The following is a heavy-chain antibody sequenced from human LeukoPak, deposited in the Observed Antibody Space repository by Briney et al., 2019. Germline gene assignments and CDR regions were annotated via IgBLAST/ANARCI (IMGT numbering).Heavy chain of an antibody. Sequence: PSETLSLTCTVSGGSISRYYWSWIRQPPGKGLEWIGYIYYSGSTNYNPSLKSRVTISVDTSKNQFSLKLSSVTAADTAVYYCARGRIAVAGGWFDPWGQGTLVTVSS. J-gene: IGHJ5*02. CDR2: IYYSGST. V-gene: IGHV4-59*01. D-gene: IGHD6-19*01. CDR3: ARGRIAVAGGWFDP. CDR1: GGSISRYY.